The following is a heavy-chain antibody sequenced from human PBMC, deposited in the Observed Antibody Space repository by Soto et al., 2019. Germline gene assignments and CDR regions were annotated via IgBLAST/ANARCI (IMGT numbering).Heavy chain of an antibody. D-gene: IGHD3-3*01. V-gene: IGHV6-1*01. CDR2: TYYRSKWYN. Sequence: SQTLSLTCAISGDSVSSNSAAWNWIRQSPPRGLEWLGRTYYRSKWYNDYAVSVKSRITINPDTSKNQFSLQLNSVTPEDTAVYYCAREGPLTYYDFWSGYYQGWFDPWGQGTLVTVSS. CDR1: GDSVSSNSAA. J-gene: IGHJ5*02. CDR3: AREGPLTYYDFWSGYYQGWFDP.